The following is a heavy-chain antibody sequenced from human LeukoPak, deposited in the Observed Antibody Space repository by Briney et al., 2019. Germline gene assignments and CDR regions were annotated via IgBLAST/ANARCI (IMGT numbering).Heavy chain of an antibody. J-gene: IGHJ6*04. CDR2: IKQGGSEK. Sequence: PGGSLRLSCAASGFTFSTYWMSWVRQAPGKGLEWVANIKQGGSEKHYVDSVKGRFTISRDNAKNSLYLQMNSLRVEDTAVYYCARIETVAVVCTDVWGKGTTVTVSS. V-gene: IGHV3-7*03. CDR1: GFTFSTYW. CDR3: ARIETVAVVCTDV. D-gene: IGHD1-14*01.